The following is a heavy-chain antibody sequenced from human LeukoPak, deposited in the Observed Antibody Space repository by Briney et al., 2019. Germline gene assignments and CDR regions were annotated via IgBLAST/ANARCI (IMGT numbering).Heavy chain of an antibody. J-gene: IGHJ4*02. D-gene: IGHD4-17*01. CDR3: ARGMAVTTDVDY. V-gene: IGHV4-30-4*01. CDR1: GGSISSGDYY. CDR2: IYYSGNT. Sequence: PSQTLSLTCTVSGGSISSGDYYWSWIRQPPGKGLEWIGYIYYSGNTYYNPSLKSRVTISVDTSKNQFSLKLSSVTAADTAVYYCARGMAVTTDVDYWGQGTLVTVSS.